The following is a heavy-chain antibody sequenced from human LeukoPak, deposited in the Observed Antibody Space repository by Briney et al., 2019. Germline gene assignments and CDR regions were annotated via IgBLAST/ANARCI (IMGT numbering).Heavy chain of an antibody. V-gene: IGHV1-46*01. Sequence: ASVKVSCKATGYSFTTYYIHWMRQAPGRGLEWMEIINPSDGSTSSAQKFQGRVTMTSDTSTSTVYMELSSLTYDDTAVYYCARDVVVEVGMLPTDSWFDPWGRGTLVAVSS. D-gene: IGHD2-15*01. CDR1: GYSFTTYY. CDR3: ARDVVVEVGMLPTDSWFDP. CDR2: INPSDGST. J-gene: IGHJ5*02.